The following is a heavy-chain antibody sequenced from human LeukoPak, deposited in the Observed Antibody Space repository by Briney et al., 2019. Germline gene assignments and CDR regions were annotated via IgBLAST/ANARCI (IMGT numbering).Heavy chain of an antibody. CDR1: GFTFSSYW. Sequence: GGSLRLSCAASGFTFSSYWMSWVRRAPGKGLEWVANIKQDGSEKYYVDSVKGRFTISRDNAKNSLYLQMNSLSAEDTAVYYCGSIGSSWYEDYCGQGTLVTVSS. CDR2: IKQDGSEK. D-gene: IGHD6-13*01. CDR3: GSIGSSWYEDY. V-gene: IGHV3-7*01. J-gene: IGHJ4*02.